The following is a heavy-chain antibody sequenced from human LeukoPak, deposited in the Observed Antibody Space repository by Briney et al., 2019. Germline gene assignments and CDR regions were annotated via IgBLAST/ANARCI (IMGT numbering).Heavy chain of an antibody. V-gene: IGHV3-23*01. D-gene: IGHD3-3*01. J-gene: IGHJ4*02. CDR2: ISGSGGSI. CDR1: GFTFSSYA. CDR3: AKAHDFWSGYYYFDY. Sequence: GGSLRLSCAASGFTFSSYAMSWVRQAPGKGLEWVSAISGSGGSIYYADSVKGRFTISRDNSKNTLYLQMNSLRAEDTAVYYCAKAHDFWSGYYYFDYWGQGTLVTASS.